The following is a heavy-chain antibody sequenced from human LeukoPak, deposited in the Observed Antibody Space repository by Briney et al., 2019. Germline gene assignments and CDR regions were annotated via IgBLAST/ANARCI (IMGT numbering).Heavy chain of an antibody. J-gene: IGHJ6*02. CDR3: ARGVVVVAATRLYGMDV. D-gene: IGHD2-15*01. Sequence: ASVKVSCKASGGTFSSCAISWVRQAPGQGLEWMGGIIPIFGTANYAQKFQGRVTITADESTSTAYMELSSLRSEDTAVYYCARGVVVVAATRLYGMDVWGQGTTVTVSS. CDR1: GGTFSSCA. V-gene: IGHV1-69*13. CDR2: IIPIFGTA.